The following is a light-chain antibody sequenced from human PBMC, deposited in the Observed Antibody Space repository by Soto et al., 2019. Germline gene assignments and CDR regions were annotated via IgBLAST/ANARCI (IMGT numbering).Light chain of an antibody. Sequence: QSVLTQPPSVSGAPGQRVTISCTGSSSNIGAGYDVHWYQQLPGTAPKLLIYGNSNRPSGVPDRFSGSKSGTSASLAITGLQAEDEADYYCQSYDSSLSGSDNYVFGTGTQLTVL. CDR1: SSNIGAGYD. J-gene: IGLJ1*01. CDR3: QSYDSSLSGSDNYV. CDR2: GNS. V-gene: IGLV1-40*01.